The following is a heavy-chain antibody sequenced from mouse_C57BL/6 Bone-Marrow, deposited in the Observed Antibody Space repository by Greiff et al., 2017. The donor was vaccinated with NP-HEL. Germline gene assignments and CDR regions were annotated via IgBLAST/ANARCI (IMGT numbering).Heavy chain of an antibody. CDR2: IRNKAIGNTT. D-gene: IGHD2-3*01. V-gene: IGHV7-3*01. Sequence: DVMLVQSGGGLVQPGASLSLSCAASGFTFTDYYMSWVRQPPGKALEWLGFIRNKAIGNTTEYSSSVKGWFTNSRDNSQSILYLQMNALSAEDSAAYYCARSRWLDFDYWGQGTTLTVSS. J-gene: IGHJ2*01. CDR1: GFTFTDYY. CDR3: ARSRWLDFDY.